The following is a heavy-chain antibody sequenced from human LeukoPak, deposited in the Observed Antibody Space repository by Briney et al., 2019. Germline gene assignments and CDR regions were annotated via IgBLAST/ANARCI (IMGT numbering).Heavy chain of an antibody. D-gene: IGHD1-26*01. Sequence: GGSLRLSCAASGFIFRNYGMHWVRQAPGKGLEWVAVIWSDGSDKYYADSVKGRFTVSRDNSKNTLYLQLNSLRAEDTAVYCCARLSGSYYEADYWGQGTLVTVSS. J-gene: IGHJ4*02. V-gene: IGHV3-33*01. CDR3: ARLSGSYYEADY. CDR2: IWSDGSDK. CDR1: GFIFRNYG.